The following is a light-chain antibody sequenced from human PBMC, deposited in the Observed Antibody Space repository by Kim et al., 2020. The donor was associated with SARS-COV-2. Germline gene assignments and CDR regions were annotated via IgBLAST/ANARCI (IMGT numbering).Light chain of an antibody. CDR3: ASWDDSLNGLVV. CDR1: SSNVGGNS. J-gene: IGLJ2*01. Sequence: QSVLTQPPSASGTPGQEISISCSGTSSNVGGNSVSWYKQLPGQAPQLLIHSNDQRPSGVPDRFSASKSVTSASLVISGLQSEDEADYYCASWDDSLNGLVVFGGGTKVTVL. V-gene: IGLV1-44*01. CDR2: SND.